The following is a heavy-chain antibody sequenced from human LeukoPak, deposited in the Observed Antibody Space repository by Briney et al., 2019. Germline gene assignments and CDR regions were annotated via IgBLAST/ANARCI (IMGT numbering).Heavy chain of an antibody. CDR1: GFTFSSYG. Sequence: GGSLRLSCAASGFTFSSYGMHWVRQAPGKGLEWVAFIRYDGSNKYYADSVKGRFTISRDNSKNTLYLQMNSLRAEDTAVYYCAKATYYYDSSGYSPGDYWGQGTLVTVSS. CDR3: AKATYYYDSSGYSPGDY. V-gene: IGHV3-30*02. J-gene: IGHJ4*02. D-gene: IGHD3-22*01. CDR2: IRYDGSNK.